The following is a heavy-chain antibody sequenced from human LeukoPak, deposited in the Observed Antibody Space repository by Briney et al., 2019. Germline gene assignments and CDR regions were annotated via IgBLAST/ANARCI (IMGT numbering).Heavy chain of an antibody. CDR3: ARLAIYCSGGRFYSFDYYDYMDV. Sequence: SETLSLTCAVSGGSISSYYWSWVRQPPGKGLEWVWYIYYSESANYNPYPKSRVTISVDTSKNQFPMKLSSVTAADTAVYYCARLAIYCSGGRFYSFDYYDYMDVWGKGTTVTVSS. J-gene: IGHJ6*03. D-gene: IGHD2-15*01. CDR1: GGSISSYY. CDR2: IYYSESA. V-gene: IGHV4-59*08.